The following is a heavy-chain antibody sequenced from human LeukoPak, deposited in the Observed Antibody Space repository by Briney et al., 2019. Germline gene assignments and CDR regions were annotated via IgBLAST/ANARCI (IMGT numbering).Heavy chain of an antibody. Sequence: PSETLSLTCTVSGGSISSGGYYWSWIRQPAGKGLEWIGRTYTSGSTNYNPSLKSRVTISVDTSKNQFSLKLSSVTAADTAVYYCARDEPSIAAHHWGQGTLVTVSS. CDR3: ARDEPSIAAHH. CDR2: TYTSGST. CDR1: GGSISSGGYY. J-gene: IGHJ5*02. D-gene: IGHD6-6*01. V-gene: IGHV4-61*02.